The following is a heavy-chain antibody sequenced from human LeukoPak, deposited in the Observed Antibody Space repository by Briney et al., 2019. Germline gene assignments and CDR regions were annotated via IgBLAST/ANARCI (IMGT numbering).Heavy chain of an antibody. CDR1: GGSFSGYY. CDR2: INHSGST. J-gene: IGHJ6*02. Sequence: SETLSLTCAVYGGSFSGYYWSWIRQPPGKGLEWIGEINHSGSTNYNPSLKSRVTISVDTSKNQFSLKLSSVTAADTAVYYCARGPYDFWSGYSNYYYYGMDVWGQGTTVTVSS. CDR3: ARGPYDFWSGYSNYYYYGMDV. V-gene: IGHV4-34*01. D-gene: IGHD3-3*01.